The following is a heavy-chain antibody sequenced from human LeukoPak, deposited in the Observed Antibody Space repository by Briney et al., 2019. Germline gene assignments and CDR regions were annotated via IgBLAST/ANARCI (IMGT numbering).Heavy chain of an antibody. V-gene: IGHV3-7*03. CDR3: ARGLMEYCNHTNCPFDY. J-gene: IGHJ4*02. CDR1: GFSFSGYW. CDR2: IKQDGSVK. D-gene: IGHD2/OR15-2a*01. Sequence: GGSLRLSCAASGFSFSGYWMSWVRQTPGKGLEWVANIKQDGSVKNSVDSMKGRFTISRDNTKNSLYLEMNSLKAEDTAVYYCARGLMEYCNHTNCPFDYWGQGILVTVSS.